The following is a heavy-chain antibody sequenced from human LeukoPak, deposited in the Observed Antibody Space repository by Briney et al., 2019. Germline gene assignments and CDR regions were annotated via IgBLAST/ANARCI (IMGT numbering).Heavy chain of an antibody. CDR3: ARDMTTRYHKYFDC. CDR2: ISSSGSTI. Sequence: PGGSLRLSCAASGFTFSSYEMNWVRQAPGKGLEWVSYISSSGSTIYYADSVKGRFTISRDNAKNSLYLQMNSLRAEDTAVYYCARDMTTRYHKYFDCWGQGTLVTVSS. CDR1: GFTFSSYE. V-gene: IGHV3-48*03. D-gene: IGHD4-11*01. J-gene: IGHJ4*02.